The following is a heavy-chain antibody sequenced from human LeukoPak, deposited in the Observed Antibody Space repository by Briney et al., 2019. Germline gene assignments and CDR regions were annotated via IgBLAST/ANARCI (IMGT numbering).Heavy chain of an antibody. CDR3: ARVHFYDSSGYSLTNP. CDR1: GYTFTDYY. D-gene: IGHD3-22*01. J-gene: IGHJ4*02. V-gene: IGHV1-2*02. CDR2: INPNSGGT. Sequence: ASVKVSCKASGYTFTDYYMHWVRQAPGQGLEWMGWINPNSGGTNYAQKFQGRVTTTRDTSISTAYMELSRLKSDDTAVYYCARVHFYDSSGYSLTNPWGQGTLVTVSS.